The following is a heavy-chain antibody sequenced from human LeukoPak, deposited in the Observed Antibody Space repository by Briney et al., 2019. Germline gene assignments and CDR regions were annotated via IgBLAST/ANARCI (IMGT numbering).Heavy chain of an antibody. CDR3: ARVPRWYYFDY. V-gene: IGHV3-21*01. CDR2: ISSSRSYI. Sequence: PGGSLRLSCAASGFTFSSYSMNWVRQAPGKGLEWVSSISSSRSYIYYADSVKGRFTISRDNAKNSLYLQMNSLRAKDTAVYYCARVPRWYYFDYWGQGTLVTVSS. D-gene: IGHD6-13*01. CDR1: GFTFSSYS. J-gene: IGHJ4*02.